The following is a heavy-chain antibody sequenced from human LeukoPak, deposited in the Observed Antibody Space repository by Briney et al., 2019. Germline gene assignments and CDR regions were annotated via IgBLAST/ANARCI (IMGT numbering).Heavy chain of an antibody. CDR3: ARGGVRHY. J-gene: IGHJ4*02. Sequence: GGSLRFSCAASGFTVSSVYMSWVRQAPGKGPAWVSVIYGDGTTYYADSVKGRFTISRDNSENTVFLQMHSLRAEDTAMYYCARGGVRHYWGQGTLVTVSS. V-gene: IGHV3-53*01. D-gene: IGHD2-8*02. CDR2: IYGDGTT. CDR1: GFTVSSVY.